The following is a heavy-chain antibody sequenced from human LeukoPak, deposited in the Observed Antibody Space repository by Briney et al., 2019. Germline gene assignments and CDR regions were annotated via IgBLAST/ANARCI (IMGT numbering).Heavy chain of an antibody. Sequence: PGGSLRLSCAASGFTFSSYLLTWVRQAPGKGLEWVANINQDGREKYYVGSVKGRFSISRDNAKNSLYLQMDSLRVEDTAVYYCARGGNYYGSWGQGALVTVSS. CDR2: INQDGREK. CDR1: GFTFSSYL. V-gene: IGHV3-7*05. D-gene: IGHD1-26*01. J-gene: IGHJ5*02. CDR3: ARGGNYYGS.